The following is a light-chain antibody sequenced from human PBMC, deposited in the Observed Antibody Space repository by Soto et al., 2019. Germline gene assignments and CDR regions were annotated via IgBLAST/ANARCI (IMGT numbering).Light chain of an antibody. CDR3: SSFASSNTWV. Sequence: QSVLTQPPSASGSPGQSVTIYCTGTSSDVGAYNYVSWYQQHAGKAPKLVIYEVTKRPSGVPARFSGSKSANTASLTVSGLQAEDESDYYCSSFASSNTWVFGGGTKLTVL. CDR2: EVT. J-gene: IGLJ3*02. V-gene: IGLV2-8*01. CDR1: SSDVGAYNY.